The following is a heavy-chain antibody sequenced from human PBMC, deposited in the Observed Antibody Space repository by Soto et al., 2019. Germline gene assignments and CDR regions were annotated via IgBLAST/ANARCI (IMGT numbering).Heavy chain of an antibody. CDR1: GGSISSGGYY. V-gene: IGHV4-31*03. J-gene: IGHJ4*02. D-gene: IGHD2-21*02. CDR2: IYYSGST. Sequence: PSETLSLTCTVSGGSISSGGYYWSWIRQHPGKGLEWIGYIYYSGSTYYNPSLKSRVTISVDTSKNQFSLKLSSVTAADTAMYYCARPYCGGDCYPHDYFDYWGQGTLVTVSS. CDR3: ARPYCGGDCYPHDYFDY.